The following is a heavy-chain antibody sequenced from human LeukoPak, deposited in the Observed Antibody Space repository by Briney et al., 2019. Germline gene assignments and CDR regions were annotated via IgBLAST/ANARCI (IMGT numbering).Heavy chain of an antibody. V-gene: IGHV4-30-2*01. CDR1: GGSISSYY. D-gene: IGHD3-22*01. Sequence: SETLSLTCTVSGGSISSYYWSWIRQPPGKGLEWIGYIYHSGSTYYNPSLKSRVTISVDRSKNQFSLKLSSVTAADTAVYYCARGPYYYDSSGYYPPDYWGQGTLVTVSS. CDR3: ARGPYYYDSSGYYPPDY. CDR2: IYHSGST. J-gene: IGHJ4*02.